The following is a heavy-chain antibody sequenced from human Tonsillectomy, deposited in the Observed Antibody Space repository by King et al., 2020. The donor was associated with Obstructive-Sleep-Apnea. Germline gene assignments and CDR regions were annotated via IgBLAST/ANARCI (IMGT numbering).Heavy chain of an antibody. CDR2: INPSGGSK. Sequence: VQLVESGAEVKKPGASVKVSCKASGYTFTRYYMHWVRQAPGQGLEWMGIINPSGGSKSYAHKFQGRVTMTRDTSTSTVYMELSSLRSEDTAVYYCASDRGQGGDAFDIWGQGTMVTVSS. V-gene: IGHV1-46*01. D-gene: IGHD1-26*01. CDR1: GYTFTRYY. J-gene: IGHJ3*02. CDR3: ASDRGQGGDAFDI.